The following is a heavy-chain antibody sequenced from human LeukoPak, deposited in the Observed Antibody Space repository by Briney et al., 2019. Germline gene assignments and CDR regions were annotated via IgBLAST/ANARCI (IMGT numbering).Heavy chain of an antibody. J-gene: IGHJ3*02. Sequence: TGGSLRLSCAASGFTFSSYSMNWVRQAPGKGLEWVSSISSSSSYIYYADSVKGRFTISRDNAKNSLYLQMNSLRAEDTAVYYCAAIGSSGWYPEDIDAFDIWGQGTMVTVSS. D-gene: IGHD6-19*01. CDR1: GFTFSSYS. V-gene: IGHV3-21*01. CDR3: AAIGSSGWYPEDIDAFDI. CDR2: ISSSSSYI.